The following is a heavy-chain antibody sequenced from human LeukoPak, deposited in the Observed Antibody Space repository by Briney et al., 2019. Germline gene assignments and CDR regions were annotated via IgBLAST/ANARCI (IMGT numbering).Heavy chain of an antibody. CDR2: ISAYNGNT. CDR1: GYTFTSYG. J-gene: IGHJ3*02. D-gene: IGHD3-22*01. V-gene: IGHV1-18*01. Sequence: ASVKVSCKASGYTFTSYGISWVRQAPGQGLEWMGWISAYNGNTNYAQKLQGRVTMTTDTSTSTAYMELRSLRSDDTAVYYCARDHSYDSSGYPIAVDAFDIWGQGTMVTVSS. CDR3: ARDHSYDSSGYPIAVDAFDI.